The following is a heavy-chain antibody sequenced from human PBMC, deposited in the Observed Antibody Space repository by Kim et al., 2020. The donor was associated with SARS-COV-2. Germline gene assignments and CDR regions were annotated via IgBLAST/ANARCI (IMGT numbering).Heavy chain of an antibody. J-gene: IGHJ6*02. CDR3: ARGNSSSWIRTLGRTYYYYGMDV. Sequence: SETLSLTCTVSGGSISSYYWSWIRQPPGKGLEWIGYIYYSGSTNYNPSLKSRVTISVDTSKNQFSLKLSSVTAADTAVYYCARGNSSSWIRTLGRTYYYYGMDVSGQGTTVTVSS. CDR1: GGSISSYY. V-gene: IGHV4-59*12. CDR2: IYYSGST. D-gene: IGHD6-13*01.